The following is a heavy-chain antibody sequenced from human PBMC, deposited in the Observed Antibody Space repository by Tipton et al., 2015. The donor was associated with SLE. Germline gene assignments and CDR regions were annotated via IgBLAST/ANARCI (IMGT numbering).Heavy chain of an antibody. V-gene: IGHV3-74*01. CDR2: INSDGSST. D-gene: IGHD6-19*01. Sequence: GSLRLSCAASGFTFSSYSMNWVRQAPGKGLVWVSRINSDGSSTSYADSVKGRFTISRDNAKNSLYLQMNSLKPEDTAVYYCAKDRGRIAVAGGYWGQGTLVTVSS. CDR1: GFTFSSYS. J-gene: IGHJ4*02. CDR3: AKDRGRIAVAGGY.